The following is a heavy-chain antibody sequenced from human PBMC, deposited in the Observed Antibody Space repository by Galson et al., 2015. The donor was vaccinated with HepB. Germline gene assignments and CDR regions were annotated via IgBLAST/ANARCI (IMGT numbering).Heavy chain of an antibody. CDR1: GYTFTGHY. J-gene: IGHJ5*02. CDR2: ISSNTGAT. CDR3: ARDAAGSGYTNWFDP. V-gene: IGHV1-2*02. Sequence: SVKVSCKASGYTFTGHYMHWVRQAPGRGLGWMGWISSNTGATNYARKFQDRFTMTRDTSINTAYMELSSLTSDDTAVYYCARDAAGSGYTNWFDPWGQGTLVTVSS. D-gene: IGHD5-18*01.